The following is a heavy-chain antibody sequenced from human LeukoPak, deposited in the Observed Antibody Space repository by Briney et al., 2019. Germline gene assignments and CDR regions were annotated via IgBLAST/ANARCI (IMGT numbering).Heavy chain of an antibody. Sequence: SETLSLTCTVSGGSISSNSYYWGWIRQPPGKGLEWIGSTYYRGSTYFNPSLRSRVTISVDTSKNQFSLNLSSVTAADTAMYYCVRHSNGNYLAYWGQGALASVSS. D-gene: IGHD2/OR15-2a*01. J-gene: IGHJ4*02. V-gene: IGHV4-39*01. CDR3: VRHSNGNYLAY. CDR2: TYYRGST. CDR1: GGSISSNSYY.